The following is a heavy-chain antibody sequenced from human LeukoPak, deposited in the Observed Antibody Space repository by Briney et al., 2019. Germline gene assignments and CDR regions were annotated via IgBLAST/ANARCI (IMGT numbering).Heavy chain of an antibody. CDR2: ISGSGGST. CDR3: AKVSLEWLMILVFDY. CDR1: GFTFSSYA. V-gene: IGHV3-23*01. Sequence: GGSLRLSCAASGFTFSSYAMSWVRQAPGKGLEWVSAISGSGGSTYYADSVKGRFTISRDNSKNTLYLQMNSLRAEDTAVYYCAKVSLEWLMILVFDYWGQGTLVTVSS. J-gene: IGHJ4*02. D-gene: IGHD3-3*01.